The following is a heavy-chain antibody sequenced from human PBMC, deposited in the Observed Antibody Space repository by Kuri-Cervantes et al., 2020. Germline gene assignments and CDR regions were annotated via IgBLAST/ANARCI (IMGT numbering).Heavy chain of an antibody. CDR2: ISISGSTI. D-gene: IGHD3-22*01. V-gene: IGHV3-48*01. CDR3: AKSPLYDSSGYPDY. J-gene: IGHJ4*02. Sequence: GGSLRLSCAASGFTFSSYSMNWVRQAPGKGLEWVSYISISGSTIYYADSVKGRFTISRDNAKNSLFLQMNSLRAEDTALYYCAKSPLYDSSGYPDYWGQGTLVTVSS. CDR1: GFTFSSYS.